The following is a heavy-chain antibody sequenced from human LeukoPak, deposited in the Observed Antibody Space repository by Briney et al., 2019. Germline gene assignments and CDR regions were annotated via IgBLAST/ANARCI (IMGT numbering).Heavy chain of an antibody. Sequence: SETLSLTCTVSGGSISSYYWSWIRQPPGKGLEWIGYIYYSGSTNCNPSLKSRVTISVDTSKNQFSLKLSSVTAADTAVYYCARGYSSSWYAKFDYWGQGTLVTVSS. J-gene: IGHJ4*02. CDR1: GGSISSYY. CDR3: ARGYSSSWYAKFDY. D-gene: IGHD6-13*01. V-gene: IGHV4-59*01. CDR2: IYYSGST.